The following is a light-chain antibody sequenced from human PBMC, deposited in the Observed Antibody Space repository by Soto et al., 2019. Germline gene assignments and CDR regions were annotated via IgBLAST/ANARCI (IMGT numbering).Light chain of an antibody. J-gene: IGLJ2*01. V-gene: IGLV3-1*01. CDR3: QAWDTSTVV. CDR1: KLANKF. Sequence: SYELTQPPSVSVSPGQTASITCSGDKLANKFACWYQQKPGQSPVLVLFQDTKRPSGIPERFSGSTSGNTATLTISGTQAIDEADYYCQAWDTSTVVFGGGTKLTVL. CDR2: QDT.